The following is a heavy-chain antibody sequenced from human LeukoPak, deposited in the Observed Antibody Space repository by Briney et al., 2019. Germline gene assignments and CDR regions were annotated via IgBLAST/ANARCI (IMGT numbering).Heavy chain of an antibody. CDR2: ISAYNGNT. Sequence: ASVKVSCKASGYTFTSYGISWVRQAPGQGLEWMGWISAYNGNTNYAQKVQGRVTMTTDTSTSTAYMELRSLRSDDTAVYYCASVLGGSSSFLLPATNWFDPWGQGTLVTVSS. CDR1: GYTFTSYG. CDR3: ASVLGGSSSFLLPATNWFDP. D-gene: IGHD6-6*01. V-gene: IGHV1-18*01. J-gene: IGHJ5*02.